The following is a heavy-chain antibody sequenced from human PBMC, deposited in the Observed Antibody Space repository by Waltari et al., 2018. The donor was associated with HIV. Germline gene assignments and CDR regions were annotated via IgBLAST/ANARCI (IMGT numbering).Heavy chain of an antibody. Sequence: QVQLQESGPGLVKPSQTLSLTCTVSSGFITSGNYYWSWIRQPAGKGLEWIGRVYTSGSTNYNPSLKNRVTISIDTSRNQFSLRLSSVAAADTAVYYCARALDYYESGSFPLWFFDVWGRGTLVTVSS. CDR3: ARALDYYESGSFPLWFFDV. V-gene: IGHV4-61*02. CDR1: SGFITSGNYY. J-gene: IGHJ2*01. CDR2: VYTSGST. D-gene: IGHD3-10*01.